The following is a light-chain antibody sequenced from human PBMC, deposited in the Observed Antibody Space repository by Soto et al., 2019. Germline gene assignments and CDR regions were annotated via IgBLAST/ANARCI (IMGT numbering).Light chain of an antibody. CDR1: QDIRSY. V-gene: IGKV1-16*01. CDR2: AAS. J-gene: IGKJ5*01. CDR3: QQYSSIPIT. Sequence: DIEMTQSPSSLSSSVGDRVTITCLTSQDIRSYLNWYQQRPGKAPKSLIYAASSLQSGVPSRFSGSGSGTDFTLTISSLQPEDVAVYYCQQYSSIPITFGQGTRLEIK.